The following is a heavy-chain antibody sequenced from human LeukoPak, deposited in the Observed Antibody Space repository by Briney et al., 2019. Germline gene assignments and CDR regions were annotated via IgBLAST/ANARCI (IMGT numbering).Heavy chain of an antibody. J-gene: IGHJ4*02. CDR3: AGLVGRYSSGLYYYYFDY. V-gene: IGHV4-4*02. Sequence: SGTLSLACTVSGDSINSLDLWSWVRQPPGKGLEWIGEMYLSGTTHSNPSVKSRVTISIDKSKNQFFLNLSSVTAADTAVYYCAGLVGRYSSGLYYYYFDYWGQGTLVTVSS. CDR2: MYLSGTT. CDR1: GDSINSLDL. D-gene: IGHD3-22*01.